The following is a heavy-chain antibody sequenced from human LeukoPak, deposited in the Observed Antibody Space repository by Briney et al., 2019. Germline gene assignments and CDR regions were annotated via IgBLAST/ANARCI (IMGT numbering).Heavy chain of an antibody. CDR2: INHSGST. CDR1: GGSFSGYY. J-gene: IGHJ4*02. CDR3: ARRGGSSWYPFDY. D-gene: IGHD6-13*01. Sequence: PSETLSLTCAVYGGSFSGYYWSWIRQPPGKGLEWIGEINHSGSTNYNPSLKSRVTISVDTFKNQFSLKLSSVTAADTAVYYCARRGGSSWYPFDYWGQGALVTVSS. V-gene: IGHV4-34*01.